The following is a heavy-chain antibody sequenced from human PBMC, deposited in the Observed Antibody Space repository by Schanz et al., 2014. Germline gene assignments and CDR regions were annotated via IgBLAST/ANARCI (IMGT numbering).Heavy chain of an antibody. V-gene: IGHV3-13*05. CDR1: GFTFSTYW. Sequence: EVQLVESGGGLVQPGGSLRLSCAASGFTFSTYWMSWVRQAIGKGLEWVSGIGPASDPYYAGSVKGRFTISRENGKNSLYLQMNSLRAGDTAVYYCARGRRGDCRRTSCTYYFDYWGQGTLVTVSS. CDR2: IGPASDP. J-gene: IGHJ4*02. CDR3: ARGRRGDCRRTSCTYYFDY. D-gene: IGHD2-2*01.